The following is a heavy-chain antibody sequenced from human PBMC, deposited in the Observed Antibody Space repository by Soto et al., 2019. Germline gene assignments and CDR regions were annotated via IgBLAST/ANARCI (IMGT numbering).Heavy chain of an antibody. D-gene: IGHD4-17*01. J-gene: IGHJ4*02. Sequence: EVQLVESGGNLVQPGGSLRLSRAASGFTFRNYWMSWVRQAPGKGLEWVANINQDGSERYYVDSVKGRFTISRDNAKNSLYLQMNSLRAEDTAVYYCARDKAYGDSEDYWGQGTLVTVSS. CDR1: GFTFRNYW. CDR3: ARDKAYGDSEDY. V-gene: IGHV3-7*03. CDR2: INQDGSER.